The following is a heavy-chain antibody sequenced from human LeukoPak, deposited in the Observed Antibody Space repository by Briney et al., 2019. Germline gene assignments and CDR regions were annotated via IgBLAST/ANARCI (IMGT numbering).Heavy chain of an antibody. Sequence: KAGGSLRLSCAASGLTFSDYHMTWIRQAPGKGLEWVSSISCSGTTTYSAHSVRGRFTVSRDNAKNSVFLYMNSLRAEDTAVYYCAIQITMIVVVPYFDYWGQGTLVTVSS. D-gene: IGHD3-22*01. CDR3: AIQITMIVVVPYFDY. CDR1: GLTFSDYH. CDR2: ISCSGTTT. V-gene: IGHV3-11*04. J-gene: IGHJ4*02.